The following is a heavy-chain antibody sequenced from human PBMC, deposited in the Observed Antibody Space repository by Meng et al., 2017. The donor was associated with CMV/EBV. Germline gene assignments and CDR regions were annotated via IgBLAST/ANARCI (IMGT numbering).Heavy chain of an antibody. J-gene: IGHJ6*02. CDR2: IYSGGST. Sequence: GESLKISCAASGFTVSSNYMSWVRQAPGKGLEWVSVIYSGGSTYYADSVKGRFTISRDNSKNTLYLQMNSLRADDTAVYYCAAALVPGGYCSSTSCYTGNYYYYYGMDVWGQGTTVTVSS. D-gene: IGHD2-2*02. V-gene: IGHV3-53*01. CDR3: AAALVPGGYCSSTSCYTGNYYYYYGMDV. CDR1: GFTVSSNY.